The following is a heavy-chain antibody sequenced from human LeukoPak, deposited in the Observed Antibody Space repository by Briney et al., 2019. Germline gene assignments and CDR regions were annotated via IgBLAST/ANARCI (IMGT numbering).Heavy chain of an antibody. V-gene: IGHV5-51*01. Sequence: GESLKISCQCSGYSSPRDWIAWVRQPPGKGLGWWGTIHPGDSNIVYSPFLQAQVTISADRSISTTYLQWDSLKASDTAMYYCARLTYYDPTHYFDYWGQGTLVSVSS. J-gene: IGHJ4*02. D-gene: IGHD3-22*01. CDR1: GYSSPRDW. CDR3: ARLTYYDPTHYFDY. CDR2: IHPGDSNI.